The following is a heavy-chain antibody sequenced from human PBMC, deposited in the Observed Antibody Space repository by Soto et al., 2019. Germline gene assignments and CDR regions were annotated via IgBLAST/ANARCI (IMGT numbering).Heavy chain of an antibody. Sequence: EVQLLESGGGLVQPGGSLRLSCAASGFSFSSYAMSWVRQAPGKGLEWVSAISGSGGSTYYADSVKGRFTISRDSSKNTVYLQMNSLRADDTAVYYCAKKASYGSGWTDPLLDYWGQGTLVTVSS. CDR2: ISGSGGST. CDR1: GFSFSSYA. CDR3: AKKASYGSGWTDPLLDY. J-gene: IGHJ4*02. V-gene: IGHV3-23*01. D-gene: IGHD6-19*01.